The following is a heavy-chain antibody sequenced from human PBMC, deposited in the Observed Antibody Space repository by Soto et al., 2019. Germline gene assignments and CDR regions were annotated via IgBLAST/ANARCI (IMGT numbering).Heavy chain of an antibody. CDR2: TYYRSKWYN. D-gene: IGHD3-22*01. CDR3: ARVLYYDSGPKVAFDI. J-gene: IGHJ3*02. V-gene: IGHV6-1*01. CDR1: GDSVSSNSAA. Sequence: SQTLSLTCAISGDSVSSNSAAWNWIRQSPSRGLEWLGRTYYRSKWYNDYAVSVKSRITINPDTSKNQFSLQLNSVTPEDTAVYYCARVLYYDSGPKVAFDIWGQGTMVTVSS.